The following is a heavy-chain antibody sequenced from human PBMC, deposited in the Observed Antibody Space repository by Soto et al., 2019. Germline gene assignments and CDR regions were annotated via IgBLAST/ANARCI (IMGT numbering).Heavy chain of an antibody. J-gene: IGHJ6*03. V-gene: IGHV3-11*01. Sequence: GGSLRLSCAASGFTFSDYYMSWIRQAPGKGLEWVSYISSSGSTIYYADSVKGRFTISRDNAKNSLYLQMNSLRAEDTAVYYCARDLKSRSSSWKTYYYYYYYMDVWGKGTTVTVSS. CDR2: ISSSGSTI. CDR1: GFTFSDYY. D-gene: IGHD6-13*01. CDR3: ARDLKSRSSSWKTYYYYYYYMDV.